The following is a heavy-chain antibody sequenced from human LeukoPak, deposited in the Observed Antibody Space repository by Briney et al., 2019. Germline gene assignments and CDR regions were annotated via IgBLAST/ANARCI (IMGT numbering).Heavy chain of an antibody. CDR3: VKRLNSSYYYGMDV. D-gene: IGHD3-22*01. V-gene: IGHV3-23*01. J-gene: IGHJ6*02. CDR2: ISGSGGNT. CDR1: GFTFSNYG. Sequence: GRSLRLSCAASGFTFSNYGLTWVRQAPGKGLQWVSTISGSGGNTYYADSVKGRFTISRDNSKNTLYLQVNSLRADDTAIYYCVKRLNSSYYYGMDVWGQGTTVTVSS.